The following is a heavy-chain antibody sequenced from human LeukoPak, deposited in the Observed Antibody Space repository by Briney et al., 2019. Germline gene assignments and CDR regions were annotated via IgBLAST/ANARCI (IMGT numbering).Heavy chain of an antibody. CDR1: GGSISSYY. CDR3: ARYITGTTKGFDY. CDR2: IYYSGTT. D-gene: IGHD1/OR15-1a*01. J-gene: IGHJ4*02. Sequence: SETLSLTCTVSGGSISSYYWSWIRQPPGKGLEWIGYIYYSGTTNYNPSLKSRVTISVDTSKNQFSLKLSSVTAADTAVYYCARYITGTTKGFDYWGQGTLVTVSS. V-gene: IGHV4-59*01.